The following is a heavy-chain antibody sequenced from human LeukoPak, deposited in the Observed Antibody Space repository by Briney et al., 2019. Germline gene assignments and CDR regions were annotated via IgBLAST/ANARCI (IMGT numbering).Heavy chain of an antibody. Sequence: GGSLRLSCAASGFTFSSYGMHWVRQAPGKGLEWVAFIRYDGSNKYYADSVKGRFTISRDNSKNTLYLQMNSLRAEDTAVYYCAKDPSEGSYPRAFDIWGQGTMVTVSS. V-gene: IGHV3-30*02. CDR3: AKDPSEGSYPRAFDI. D-gene: IGHD3-16*02. CDR1: GFTFSSYG. CDR2: IRYDGSNK. J-gene: IGHJ3*02.